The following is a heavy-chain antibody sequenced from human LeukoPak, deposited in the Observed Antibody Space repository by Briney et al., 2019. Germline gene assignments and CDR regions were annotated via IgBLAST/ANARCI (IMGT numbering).Heavy chain of an antibody. CDR2: IYYSGST. Sequence: SETLSLTCTVSGGSISSSSYYWGWLRQPPGKGLEWIGSIYYSGSTYYNPSLKSRVTISVDTSKNEFSLRLSSVPAADTAVYYCARLKEFQKIFDYWGQGTLVSVSS. CDR1: GGSISSSSYY. D-gene: IGHD3-10*01. CDR3: ARLKEFQKIFDY. J-gene: IGHJ4*02. V-gene: IGHV4-39*01.